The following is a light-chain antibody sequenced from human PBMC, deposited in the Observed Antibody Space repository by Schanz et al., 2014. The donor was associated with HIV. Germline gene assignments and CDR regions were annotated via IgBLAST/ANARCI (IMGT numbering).Light chain of an antibody. J-gene: IGLJ2*01. V-gene: IGLV2-8*01. CDR3: SSYAGSGNLGV. Sequence: QSALTQPPSASGSPGQSVTISCTGTSSDVGGYNYVSWYQQHPGKAPKFMIYEVSKRPSGVPNRFSGSKSGNTASLTVSGLQPEDEADYYCSSYAGSGNLGVFGGGTKLTVL. CDR2: EVS. CDR1: SSDVGGYNY.